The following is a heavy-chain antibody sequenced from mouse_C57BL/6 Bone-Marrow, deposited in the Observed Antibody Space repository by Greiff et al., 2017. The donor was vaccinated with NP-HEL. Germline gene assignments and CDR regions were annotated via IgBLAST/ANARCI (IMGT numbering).Heavy chain of an antibody. CDR3: TTPLSITTVVARYFDF. J-gene: IGHJ1*03. D-gene: IGHD1-1*01. Sequence: VLLQQSGAELVRPGASVKLSCTASGFTIKDYYMHWVKQRPDQGLEWIGWVDPENGDTEYAPKFQGKATITADTSSNTAYLQLSSLTSEDTSVYYCTTPLSITTVVARYFDFGGTGTTVTVSS. CDR2: VDPENGDT. V-gene: IGHV14-4*01. CDR1: GFTIKDYY.